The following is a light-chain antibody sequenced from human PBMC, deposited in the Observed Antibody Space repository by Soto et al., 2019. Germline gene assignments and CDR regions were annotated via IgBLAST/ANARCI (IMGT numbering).Light chain of an antibody. V-gene: IGKV3D-15*01. CDR1: QSVSSN. Sequence: IVMTQSPSTLSVSPGERATLTCRASQSVSSNLAWYQQKAGQAPMLLIYGASSRATGIPGRFSGSGSGKEYTPTISSMVQAEFAVYYCWQYGSRPRWTFGQGTKVDI. J-gene: IGKJ1*01. CDR3: WQYGSRPRWT. CDR2: GAS.